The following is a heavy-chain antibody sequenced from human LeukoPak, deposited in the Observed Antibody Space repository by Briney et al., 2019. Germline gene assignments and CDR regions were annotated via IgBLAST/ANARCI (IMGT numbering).Heavy chain of an antibody. J-gene: IGHJ4*02. CDR2: IIPILGIA. Sequence: GASVKVSCKASGGTFSSYAISWVRQAPGQGLEWMGRIIPILGIANYAQKFQGRVTITADKSTSTAYMELSSLRSEDTAVYYCARILGSYERYGENPLDYWGQGTLVTVSS. D-gene: IGHD1-26*01. CDR1: GGTFSSYA. V-gene: IGHV1-69*04. CDR3: ARILGSYERYGENPLDY.